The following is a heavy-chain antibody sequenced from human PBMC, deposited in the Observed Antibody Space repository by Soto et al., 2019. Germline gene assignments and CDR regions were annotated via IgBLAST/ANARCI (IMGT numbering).Heavy chain of an antibody. CDR3: ARANVDAYYYYGMDV. J-gene: IGHJ6*02. V-gene: IGHV3-48*02. CDR1: GFTFSSYS. Sequence: GGSLRLSCAASGFTFSSYSMNWVRQAPGKGLEWVSYISSSSSTIYYADSVKGRFTISRDNAKNSLYLQMNSLRDEDTAVYYCARANVDAYYYYGMDVWGQGTTVTVSS. CDR2: ISSSSSTI. D-gene: IGHD5-12*01.